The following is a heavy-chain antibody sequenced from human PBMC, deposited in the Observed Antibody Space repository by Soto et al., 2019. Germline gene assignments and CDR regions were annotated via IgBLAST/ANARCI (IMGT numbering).Heavy chain of an antibody. J-gene: IGHJ6*04. CDR3: ARDSQVRQQRHYYYYGMDV. CDR2: ISYDGSNK. V-gene: IGHV3-30-3*01. D-gene: IGHD6-25*01. CDR1: GFTFSSYA. Sequence: GGSLRLSCAASGFTFSSYAMHWVRQAPGKGLEWVAVISYDGSNKYYADSVKGRFTISRDNSKNTLYLQMNSLRAEDTAVYYCARDSQVRQQRHYYYYGMDVWGKGTTVTVSS.